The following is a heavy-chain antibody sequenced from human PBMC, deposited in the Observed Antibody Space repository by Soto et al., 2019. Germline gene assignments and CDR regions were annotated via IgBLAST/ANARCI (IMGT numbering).Heavy chain of an antibody. J-gene: IGHJ6*02. CDR1: GGTFSSYT. V-gene: IGHV1-69*08. CDR2: IIPILGIA. D-gene: IGHD6-13*01. Sequence: QVQLVQSGAEVKKPGSSVKVSCKASGGTFSSYTISWVRQAPGQGLEWMGRIIPILGIANYAQKFQGRVTITADKSTSTAYMELSSLRSEDTAVYYCAIDPGIAAAGYYYYYGMDVWGQGTTVTVSS. CDR3: AIDPGIAAAGYYYYYGMDV.